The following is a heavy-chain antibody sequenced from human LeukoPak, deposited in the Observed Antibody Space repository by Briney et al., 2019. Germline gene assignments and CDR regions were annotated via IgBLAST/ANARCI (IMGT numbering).Heavy chain of an antibody. CDR2: LSPSGGIT. V-gene: IGHV3-23*01. J-gene: IGHJ4*02. CDR3: ARGVNYFVLEY. CDR1: GFTFSTYA. Sequence: PGGSLRLSCAASGFTFSTYAMSWVRQAPGKGLEWVSALSPSGGITYYEDSVKGRFTISSDNSKNTLYLQMNSLRAEDTAVYYCARGVNYFVLEYWGQGTLVTISS. D-gene: IGHD3-10*02.